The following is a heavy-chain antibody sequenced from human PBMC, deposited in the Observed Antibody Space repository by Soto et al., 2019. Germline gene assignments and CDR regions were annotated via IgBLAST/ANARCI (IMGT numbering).Heavy chain of an antibody. CDR1: GYTFTSYG. D-gene: IGHD2-15*01. CDR3: ARVRSNPIYLEGWYKWFDP. J-gene: IGHJ5*02. Sequence: ASVKVSCKASGYTFTSYGISWVRQAPGQGLEWMGWISAYNGNTNYAQKLQGRVTMTTDTSTSTAYMELRSLRSDDTAVYYCARVRSNPIYLEGWYKWFDPWGQGTLVTVSS. CDR2: ISAYNGNT. V-gene: IGHV1-18*01.